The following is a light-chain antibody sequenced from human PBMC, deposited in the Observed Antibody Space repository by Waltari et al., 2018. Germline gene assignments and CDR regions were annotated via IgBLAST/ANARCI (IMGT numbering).Light chain of an antibody. CDR3: QHYNNFWT. J-gene: IGKJ1*01. CDR1: QSVSSN. V-gene: IGKV3-15*01. Sequence: DIVMTQSPATLSVSPGERATLSCRASQSVSSNLAWYQQKPGQAPRVLIYGASTRATGIPVRFSGSGSGTDFSLTISSLQSEDFAVYYCQHYNNFWTFGQGTKVEIK. CDR2: GAS.